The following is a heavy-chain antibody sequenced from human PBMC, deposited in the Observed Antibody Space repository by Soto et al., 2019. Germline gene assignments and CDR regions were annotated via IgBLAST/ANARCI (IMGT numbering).Heavy chain of an antibody. CDR3: ARGERGSYDY. D-gene: IGHD1-26*01. CDR2: NYHSGST. Sequence: QLQLQESGSGLVKPSQTLNLPCAVSGGSISSGGYSWSWIRQPPGKGLAWIGYNYHSGSTYYNPSLESRVTISVDRSKNQYSLKLSSVTAADTAVYYCARGERGSYDYWGQGTLVTVSS. J-gene: IGHJ4*02. V-gene: IGHV4-30-2*01. CDR1: GGSISSGGYS.